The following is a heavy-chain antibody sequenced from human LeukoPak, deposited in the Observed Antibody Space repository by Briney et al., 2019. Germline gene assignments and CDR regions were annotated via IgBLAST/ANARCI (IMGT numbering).Heavy chain of an antibody. J-gene: IGHJ6*02. Sequence: GGSLRLSCAASGFTFDDYGMSWVRQAPGKGLEWVSDINWNGGSTGYADSVKGRFTISRDNAKNSLYLQMNSLRAEDTALYYCAREGSRYSSSWYAYYYYYGMDVWGQGTTVTVSS. CDR2: INWNGGST. CDR3: AREGSRYSSSWYAYYYYYGMDV. CDR1: GFTFDDYG. V-gene: IGHV3-20*04. D-gene: IGHD6-13*01.